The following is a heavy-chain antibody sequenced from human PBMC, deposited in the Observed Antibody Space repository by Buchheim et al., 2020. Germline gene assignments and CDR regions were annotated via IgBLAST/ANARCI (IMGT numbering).Heavy chain of an antibody. V-gene: IGHV3-30*18. CDR1: GFTFSSYG. CDR3: AKGMGGADYYDSSGYSADAFDI. CDR2: ISYDGSNK. D-gene: IGHD3-22*01. J-gene: IGHJ3*02. Sequence: QVQLVESGGGVVQPGRSLRLSCAASGFTFSSYGMHWVRQAPGKGLEWVAVISYDGSNKYYADSVKGRFTISRDNSKNTLYLQMNSLRAEDTAVYYCAKGMGGADYYDSSGYSADAFDIWGQGT.